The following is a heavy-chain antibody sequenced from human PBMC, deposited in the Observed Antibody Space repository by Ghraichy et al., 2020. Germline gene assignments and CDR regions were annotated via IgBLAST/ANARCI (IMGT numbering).Heavy chain of an antibody. Sequence: ASVKVSCKASGYTFISYYMHWVRQAPGQGLEWMGVINPSGGSTSYAQKFQGRVTMTSDTSTGTVYMELRSLRSEDTAVYYCARGLTMVRGVGVGYWGQGTLVTVSS. D-gene: IGHD3-10*01. V-gene: IGHV1-46*01. J-gene: IGHJ4*02. CDR1: GYTFISYY. CDR3: ARGLTMVRGVGVGY. CDR2: INPSGGST.